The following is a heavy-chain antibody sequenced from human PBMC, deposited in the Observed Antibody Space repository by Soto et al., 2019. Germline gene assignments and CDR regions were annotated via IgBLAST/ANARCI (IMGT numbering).Heavy chain of an antibody. CDR1: GFTVSSHY. J-gene: IGHJ3*02. V-gene: IGHV3-66*01. D-gene: IGHD3-10*02. Sequence: EVQLVESGGGLVQPGGSLRLSCAASGFTVSSHYINWVRQAPGKGLDWVSVIYNRATSFYADSVEGRFTVSRDTAKNSVFLQMSSLRAEAAAVYCCASGTWIVRGLIPDAFDMWSQGTVVTVSS. CDR2: IYNRATS. CDR3: ASGTWIVRGLIPDAFDM.